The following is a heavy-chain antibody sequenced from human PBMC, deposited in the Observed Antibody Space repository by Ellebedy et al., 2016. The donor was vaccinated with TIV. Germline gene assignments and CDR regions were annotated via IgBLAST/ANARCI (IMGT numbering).Heavy chain of an antibody. Sequence: GESLKISCKGSGYSFTSYWIGWVRQMPGKGLEWRGRIDPSDSYTTYSPSFQGHVTISADKSISTAYLQWSSLKASDTAMYYCARLGYCSSTSCYADYWGQGTLVTVSS. V-gene: IGHV5-10-1*01. D-gene: IGHD2-2*01. CDR3: ARLGYCSSTSCYADY. CDR1: GYSFTSYW. CDR2: IDPSDSYT. J-gene: IGHJ4*02.